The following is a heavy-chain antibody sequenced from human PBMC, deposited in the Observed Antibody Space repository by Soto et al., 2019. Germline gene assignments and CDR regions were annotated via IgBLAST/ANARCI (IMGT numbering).Heavy chain of an antibody. CDR3: AREVTLRYFDWLPIRLAGGGFDP. D-gene: IGHD3-9*01. Sequence: QVQLVQSGAEVKKPGASVKVSCKASGYTFTSFGISWVRQAPGQGLEWMGWISAYNGNTNYAQKLQGRVTMTTDTSTNKAYMELRSLRSDVTAVYYCAREVTLRYFDWLPIRLAGGGFDPWGQGTLVTVSS. CDR2: ISAYNGNT. J-gene: IGHJ5*02. CDR1: GYTFTSFG. V-gene: IGHV1-18*01.